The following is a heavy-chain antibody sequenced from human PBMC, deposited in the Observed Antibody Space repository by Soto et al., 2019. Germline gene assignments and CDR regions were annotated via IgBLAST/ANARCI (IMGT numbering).Heavy chain of an antibody. V-gene: IGHV1-18*01. Sequence: TVSCKASGYTFTRYGIIWVRQTPGQGLELMGWISAYDGKTNYAQKVQGRVSVTTDTSTSTADMELSSLRSDDTAVYYCARMVEGFAARTKCFDYWGQGPLVTVCS. CDR2: ISAYDGKT. CDR3: ARMVEGFAARTKCFDY. D-gene: IGHD2-15*01. J-gene: IGHJ4*02. CDR1: GYTFTRYG.